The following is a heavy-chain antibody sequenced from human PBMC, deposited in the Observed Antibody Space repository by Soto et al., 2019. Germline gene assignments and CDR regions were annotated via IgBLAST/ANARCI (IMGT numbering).Heavy chain of an antibody. V-gene: IGHV3-33*06. CDR3: AKGGSYSFDP. CDR2: IWYDGSNK. D-gene: IGHD1-26*01. J-gene: IGHJ5*02. Sequence: GGSLRLSCAASGFTFSSYGMHWVRQAPGKGLEWVAVIWYDGSNKYYADSVKGRFTISRDNSKNTLYLQMNSLRAEDTAVNYCAKGGSYSFDPWGQGTLVTVSS. CDR1: GFTFSSYG.